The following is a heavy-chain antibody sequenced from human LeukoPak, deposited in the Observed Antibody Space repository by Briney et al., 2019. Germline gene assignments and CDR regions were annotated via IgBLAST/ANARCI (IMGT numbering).Heavy chain of an antibody. CDR3: AGDRPYDSSGYYYFSRWFDP. CDR1: GFTFSSYS. Sequence: PGGSLRLSCAASGFTFSSYSMNWVRQAPGKGVEWVSSISSSRSYIYYADSVKGRFTISRDNAKNSLYLQMNSLRAEDTAVYYCAGDRPYDSSGYYYFSRWFDPWGQGTLVTVSS. J-gene: IGHJ5*02. V-gene: IGHV3-21*01. D-gene: IGHD3-22*01. CDR2: ISSSRSYI.